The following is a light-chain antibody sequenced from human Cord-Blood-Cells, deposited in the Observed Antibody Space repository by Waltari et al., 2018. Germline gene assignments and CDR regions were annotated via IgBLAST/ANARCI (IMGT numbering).Light chain of an antibody. CDR2: EGS. Sequence: QSALTQPASVSGSPGQSITLSCPGTSSDVGSYNLVSCYQQHPGKAPKLMIYEGSKRPSGVSNRFSGSKSGNTASLTISGLQAEDEADYYCCSYAGSRVFGGGTKLTVL. J-gene: IGLJ3*02. CDR3: CSYAGSRV. V-gene: IGLV2-23*01. CDR1: SSDVGSYNL.